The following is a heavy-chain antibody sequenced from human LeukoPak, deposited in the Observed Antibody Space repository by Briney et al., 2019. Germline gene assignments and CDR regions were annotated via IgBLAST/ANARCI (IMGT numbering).Heavy chain of an antibody. CDR2: ISYDGSNK. V-gene: IGHV3-30*04. J-gene: IGHJ4*02. D-gene: IGHD6-19*01. CDR3: ARALKTGYSSGWYIDY. CDR1: GFTFSSYA. Sequence: PGGSLRLSCAASGFTFSSYAMHWVRQAAGKGLEWVAVISYDGSNKYYADSVKGRFTISRDNSKNTLYLQMNSLRAEDTAVYYCARALKTGYSSGWYIDYWGQGTLVTVSS.